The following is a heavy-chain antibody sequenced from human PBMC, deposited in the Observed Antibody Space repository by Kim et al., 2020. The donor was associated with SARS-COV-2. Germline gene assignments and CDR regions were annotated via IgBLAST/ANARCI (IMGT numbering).Heavy chain of an antibody. D-gene: IGHD4-4*01. CDR3: ARGPNYSPFDY. Sequence: YYADSVRGRFTISRDNDKNPLYLQMNSLRAGDTAVYYCARGPNYSPFDYWGQGTLVTVSS. J-gene: IGHJ4*02. V-gene: IGHV3-48*03.